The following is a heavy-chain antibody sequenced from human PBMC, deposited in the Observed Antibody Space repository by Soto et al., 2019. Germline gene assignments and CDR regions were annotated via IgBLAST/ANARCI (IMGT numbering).Heavy chain of an antibody. D-gene: IGHD3-9*01. CDR2: INHSGST. CDR3: ARHLRYYDILTRSFYYYYYGMDV. V-gene: IGHV4-34*01. Sequence: SETLSLTCAVYGGSFSGYYWSWIRQPPGKGLEWIGEINHSGSTNYNPSLKSRVTISVDTSKNQFSLKLSSVTAADTAVYYCARHLRYYDILTRSFYYYYYGMDVWGQGTTVTVSS. CDR1: GGSFSGYY. J-gene: IGHJ6*02.